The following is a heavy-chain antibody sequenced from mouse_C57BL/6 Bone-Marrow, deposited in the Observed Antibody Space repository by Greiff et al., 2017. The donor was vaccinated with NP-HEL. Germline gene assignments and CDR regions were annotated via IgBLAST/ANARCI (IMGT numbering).Heavy chain of an antibody. CDR3: TTWRLRLGYFDV. CDR2: IDPENGDT. V-gene: IGHV14-4*01. D-gene: IGHD2-2*01. CDR1: GFNIKDDY. J-gene: IGHJ1*03. Sequence: VQPQQSGAELVRPGASVKLSCTASGFNIKDDYMHWVKQRPEQGLEWIGWIDPENGDTEYASKFQGKATITADTSSNTAYLQLSSLTSEDTAVYYCTTWRLRLGYFDVWGTGTTVTVSS.